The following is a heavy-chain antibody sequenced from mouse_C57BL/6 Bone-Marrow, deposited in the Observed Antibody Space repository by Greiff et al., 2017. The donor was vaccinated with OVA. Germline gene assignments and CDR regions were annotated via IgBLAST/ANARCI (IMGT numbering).Heavy chain of an antibody. CDR1: GYTFTSYG. J-gene: IGHJ1*03. CDR2: IYPRSGNT. Sequence: VMLVESGAELARPGASVKLSCKASGYTFTSYGISWVKQRTGQGLEWIGEIYPRSGNTYYNEKFKGKATLTADKSSSTAYMELRSLTSEDSAVYFCARRDGNHGYWYFDVWGTGTTVTVSS. D-gene: IGHD2-1*01. CDR3: ARRDGNHGYWYFDV. V-gene: IGHV1-81*01.